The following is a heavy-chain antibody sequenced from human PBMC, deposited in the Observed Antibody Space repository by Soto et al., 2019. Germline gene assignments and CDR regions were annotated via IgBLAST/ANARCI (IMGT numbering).Heavy chain of an antibody. J-gene: IGHJ6*02. CDR3: AKDGGHGARMHICGMDV. D-gene: IGHD2-21*01. CDR1: GYPFTNYG. Sequence: QLQLVQSGVEVKKPGASVRVSCKASGYPFTNYGINWVRQAPGQGLEWMGWISGHSGGTNYGPKFRDRITMATDTSSKTAYMELRSLRSDDTAVYYCAKDGGHGARMHICGMDVWGQGTTVTVSS. V-gene: IGHV1-18*01. CDR2: ISGHSGGT.